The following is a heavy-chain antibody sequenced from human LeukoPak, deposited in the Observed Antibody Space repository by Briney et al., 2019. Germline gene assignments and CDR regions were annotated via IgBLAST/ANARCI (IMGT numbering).Heavy chain of an antibody. CDR1: GYTFTGYY. J-gene: IGHJ6*02. D-gene: IGHD6-19*01. Sequence: ASVKVSCKASGYTFTGYYMHRVRQAPGQGLEWMGWINPNSGGTNYAQKFQGRVTMTRDTSISTAYMELSRLRPDDTAVYYCARSQGYSSGWYRHYYYGMDVWGQGTTVTVSS. CDR2: INPNSGGT. V-gene: IGHV1-2*02. CDR3: ARSQGYSSGWYRHYYYGMDV.